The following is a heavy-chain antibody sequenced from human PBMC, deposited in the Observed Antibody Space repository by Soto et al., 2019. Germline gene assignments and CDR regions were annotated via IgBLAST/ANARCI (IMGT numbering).Heavy chain of an antibody. CDR2: INPGGGST. D-gene: IGHD3-3*01. CDR1: GYTFTSYY. CDR3: ARDLIGGDY. V-gene: IGHV1-46*01. Sequence: ASVKVSCKASGYTFTSYYIHWVRQAPGQGLEWMAIINPGGGSTNYAQRFRGRVTVTRDTSTSIVYMELSSLRSEDTAVYYCARDLIGGDYWGQGTLVTVSS. J-gene: IGHJ4*02.